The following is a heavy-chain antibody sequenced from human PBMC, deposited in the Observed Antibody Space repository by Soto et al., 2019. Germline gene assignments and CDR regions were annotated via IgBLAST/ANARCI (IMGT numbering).Heavy chain of an antibody. CDR1: GYTFNSYG. CDR3: ARDRGPYYDCWSGSYYYGIDV. J-gene: IGHJ6*02. D-gene: IGHD3-3*01. V-gene: IGHV1-18*01. Sequence: AAVKVSCKASGYTFNSYGIRWVRQAPGQGSEWMGWISAYNGNTNYAQKLEGRVTMTTDTSTSTAYLELRSLRSDDTAVYYCARDRGPYYDCWSGSYYYGIDVWGQGTTVTVSS. CDR2: ISAYNGNT.